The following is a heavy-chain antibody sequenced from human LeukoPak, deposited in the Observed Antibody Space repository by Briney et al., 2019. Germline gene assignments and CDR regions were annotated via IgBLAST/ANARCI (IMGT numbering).Heavy chain of an antibody. V-gene: IGHV4-4*02. D-gene: IGHD6-13*01. CDR2: IYYSGST. CDR1: GGSITSSNW. J-gene: IGHJ5*02. Sequence: SETLSLTCAVSGGSITSSNWWTWVRQPPGKGLEWIGEIYYSGSTNYNPSLKSRVTISMDKSKNQFSLELTPVTAADTAVYYCAREYGSSHGFDPWGQGTLVTVSS. CDR3: AREYGSSHGFDP.